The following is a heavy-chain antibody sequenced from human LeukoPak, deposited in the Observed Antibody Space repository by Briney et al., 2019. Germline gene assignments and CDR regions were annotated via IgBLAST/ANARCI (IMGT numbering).Heavy chain of an antibody. CDR2: IKQDGSEK. Sequence: GGSLRLSCAASGFTFSSYWMSWVRRAPGKGLEWVANIKQDGSEKYYVDSVKGRSTISRDNAKNSLYLQMNSLRAEDTAVYYCARVGGDDYFDYWGQGTLVTVSS. CDR1: GFTFSSYW. J-gene: IGHJ4*02. V-gene: IGHV3-7*01. D-gene: IGHD4-17*01. CDR3: ARVGGDDYFDY.